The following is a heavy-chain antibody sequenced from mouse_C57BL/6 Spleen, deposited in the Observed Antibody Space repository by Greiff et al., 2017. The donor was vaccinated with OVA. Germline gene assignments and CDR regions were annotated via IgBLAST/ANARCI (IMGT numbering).Heavy chain of an antibody. V-gene: IGHV14-4*01. D-gene: IGHD1-1*01. CDR3: TTGYYGSSPFAY. CDR1: GFNIKDDY. Sequence: VTLKVSGAELVRPGASVKLSCTASGFNIKDDYMHWVKQRPEQGLEWIGWIDPENGDTEYASKFQGKATITADTSSNTAYLQLSSLTSEDTAVYYCTTGYYGSSPFAYWGQGTLVTVSA. CDR2: IDPENGDT. J-gene: IGHJ3*01.